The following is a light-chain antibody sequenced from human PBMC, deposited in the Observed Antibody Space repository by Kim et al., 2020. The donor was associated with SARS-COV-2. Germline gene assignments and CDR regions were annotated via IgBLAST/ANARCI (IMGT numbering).Light chain of an antibody. Sequence: ASVGDRVPITCRASQTIDRYVHWYQQKPGKAPSLLIYAASILPSGVPSRFSGSGSWTEFTLTITGLQPEDFASYYCHQTSVTPWTFGQGTKVDIK. V-gene: IGKV1-39*01. CDR1: QTIDRY. J-gene: IGKJ1*01. CDR3: HQTSVTPWT. CDR2: AAS.